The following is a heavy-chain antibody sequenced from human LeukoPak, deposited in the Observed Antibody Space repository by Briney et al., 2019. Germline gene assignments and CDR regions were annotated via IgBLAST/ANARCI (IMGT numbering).Heavy chain of an antibody. J-gene: IGHJ4*02. CDR3: ARVGATWSLDY. V-gene: IGHV3-21*01. Sequence: GGSLRLSCAASGFTFSSYSMNWVRQAPGKGLEWVSSISGSSSYIYYADSVKGRFTISRDNAKNSLYLQMNSLRAEDTAVYYCARVGATWSLDYWGQGTLVTVSS. D-gene: IGHD1-26*01. CDR1: GFTFSSYS. CDR2: ISGSSSYI.